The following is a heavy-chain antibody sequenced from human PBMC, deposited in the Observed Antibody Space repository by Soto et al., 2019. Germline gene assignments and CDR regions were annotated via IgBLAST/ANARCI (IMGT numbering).Heavy chain of an antibody. D-gene: IGHD2-8*01. CDR1: GFTFSSYS. CDR2: ISSSSSYI. CDR3: ARGINGAVDY. J-gene: IGHJ4*02. Sequence: EVQLVESGGGLVKPGGSLRLSCAASGFTFSSYSMNWVRQAPGKGLEWVSSISSSSSYIYYADSVKGRFTISRDNAKXXXXXXXXXXXAEDTAVYYCARGINGAVDYWGQGTLVTVSS. V-gene: IGHV3-21*01.